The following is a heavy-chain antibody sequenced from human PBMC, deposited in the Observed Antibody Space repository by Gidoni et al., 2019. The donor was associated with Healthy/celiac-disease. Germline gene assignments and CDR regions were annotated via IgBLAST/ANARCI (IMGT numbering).Heavy chain of an antibody. D-gene: IGHD2-15*01. J-gene: IGHJ3*02. CDR3: ARNLLLRAFDI. CDR2: IYYSGST. Sequence: QVQLQESGPGLVKPSETLSLTCTVSGGSISSYYWSWIRQPPGKGLEWIGYIYYSGSTNYNPSLKSRVTISVDTSKNQFSLKLSSVTAADTAVYYCARNLLLRAFDIWGQGTMVTVSS. CDR1: GGSISSYY. V-gene: IGHV4-59*01.